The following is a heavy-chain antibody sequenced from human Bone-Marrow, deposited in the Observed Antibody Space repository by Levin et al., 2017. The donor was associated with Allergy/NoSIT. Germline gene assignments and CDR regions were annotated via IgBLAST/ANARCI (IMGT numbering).Heavy chain of an antibody. D-gene: IGHD2-8*02. CDR1: GASISSYY. J-gene: IGHJ4*02. V-gene: IGHV4-59*08. Sequence: SQTLSLPCSVSGASISSYYWSWLRQPPGKGLEWIGYIHYSGSTNYNPSLKSRISISLDTSKNQFSLKLSSVTAADTAVYYCAGDRNHYRWSFYWGQGTLVTVSS. CDR3: AGDRNHYRWSFY. CDR2: IHYSGST.